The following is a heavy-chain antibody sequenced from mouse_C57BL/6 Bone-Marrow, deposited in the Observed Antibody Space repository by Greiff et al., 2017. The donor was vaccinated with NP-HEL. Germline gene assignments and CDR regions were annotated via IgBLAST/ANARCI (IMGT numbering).Heavy chain of an antibody. J-gene: IGHJ1*03. V-gene: IGHV1-64*01. CDR2: IHPNSGST. CDR3: ARSLLRGDWYFDV. Sequence: VQLQQPGAELVKPGASVKLSCKASGYTFTSYWMHWVKQRPGQGLEWIGMIHPNSGSTNYNEKFKSKATLTVDKSSSTAYMQLSSLTSEDSAVYYCARSLLRGDWYFDVWGTGTTVTVSS. D-gene: IGHD1-2*01. CDR1: GYTFTSYW.